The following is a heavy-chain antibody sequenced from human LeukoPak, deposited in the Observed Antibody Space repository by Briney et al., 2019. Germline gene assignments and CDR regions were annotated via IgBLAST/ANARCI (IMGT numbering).Heavy chain of an antibody. Sequence: SETLSLTCAVYGGSFSGYYWSWIRQPPGKGLEWIGEINHSGSTNYNPSLKSRVTISVDTPKNQFSRKLGSVTAADTAVYYCARDRNLYCSSTSCARGGSRFDPWGQGTLVTVSS. CDR3: ARDRNLYCSSTSCARGGSRFDP. CDR1: GGSFSGYY. CDR2: INHSGST. J-gene: IGHJ5*02. D-gene: IGHD2-2*01. V-gene: IGHV4-34*01.